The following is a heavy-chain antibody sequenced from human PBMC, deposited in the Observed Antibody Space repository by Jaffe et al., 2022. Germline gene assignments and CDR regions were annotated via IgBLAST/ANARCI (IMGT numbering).Heavy chain of an antibody. CDR2: IYWDDDK. CDR1: GFSLSTSGVG. V-gene: IGHV2-5*02. CDR3: AHRSSVEMATEFFFDY. Sequence: QITLKESGPTLVKPTQTLTLTCTFSGFSLSTSGVGVGWIRQPPGKALEWLALIYWDDDKRYSPSLKSRLTITKDTSKNQVVLTMTNMDPVDTATYYCAHRSSVEMATEFFFDYWGQGTLVTVSS. D-gene: IGHD5-12*01. J-gene: IGHJ4*02.